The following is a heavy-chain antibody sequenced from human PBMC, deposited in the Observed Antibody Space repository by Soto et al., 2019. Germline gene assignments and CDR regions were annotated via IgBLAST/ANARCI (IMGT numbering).Heavy chain of an antibody. V-gene: IGHV3-74*01. CDR3: TRGPRATSTGTGAF. J-gene: IGHJ4*02. Sequence: GGSLRLSCAASGFTFSMYWMHWVRQVPGKGPEWVSRINGDGTYTNYADSVKGRFTISRDNAKNILYLQMNDLRTEDTAVYYCTRGPRATSTGTGAFWGQGTLVTVSS. D-gene: IGHD1-1*01. CDR2: INGDGTYT. CDR1: GFTFSMYW.